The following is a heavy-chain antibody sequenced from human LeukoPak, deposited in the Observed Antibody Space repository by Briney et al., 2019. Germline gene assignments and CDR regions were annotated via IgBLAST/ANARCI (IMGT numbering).Heavy chain of an antibody. Sequence: GGSLRLSCAASGFTFNTYWMSWVRQAPGKGLEWVANIKQDGTEKYYVDSVKGRFIISRDNPENSLYLQMNSLRAEDTAVYYCAGDLTGGDDYFDYWGQGTLVTVS. CDR1: GFTFNTYW. CDR3: AGDLTGGDDYFDY. V-gene: IGHV3-7*01. CDR2: IKQDGTEK. D-gene: IGHD1-20*01. J-gene: IGHJ4*02.